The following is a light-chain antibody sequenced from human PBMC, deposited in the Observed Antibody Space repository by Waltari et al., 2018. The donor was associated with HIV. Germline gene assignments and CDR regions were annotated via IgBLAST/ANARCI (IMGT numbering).Light chain of an antibody. CDR3: LQSLHTPRFS. CDR1: LSLLHNNGNNY. J-gene: IGKJ3*01. V-gene: IGKV2-28*01. Sequence: DIVLTQSPLSLPVAPGESASISCRPSLSLLHNNGNNYLDWYVQKPGQSPQLLIYLASHRTSGVPERFSGSGSGTNFTMKITRVEAEDVGTYYCLQSLHTPRFSFGPGTKVDI. CDR2: LAS.